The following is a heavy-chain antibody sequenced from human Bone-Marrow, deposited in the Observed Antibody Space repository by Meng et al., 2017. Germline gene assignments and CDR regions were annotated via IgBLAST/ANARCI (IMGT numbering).Heavy chain of an antibody. CDR3: AKGTSGSYWYFDL. J-gene: IGHJ2*01. D-gene: IGHD1-26*01. CDR2: ISGSGGDT. Sequence: VALVGSGGGLVTPGGSLRLSCAASGFTFSTYAMSWVRQAPGKGLEWVSAISGSGGDTYYADSVKGRFTISRDSSKNTLFLQMNSLSAEDTALYYCAKGTSGSYWYFDLWGRGTLVTVSS. CDR1: GFTFSTYA. V-gene: IGHV3-23*04.